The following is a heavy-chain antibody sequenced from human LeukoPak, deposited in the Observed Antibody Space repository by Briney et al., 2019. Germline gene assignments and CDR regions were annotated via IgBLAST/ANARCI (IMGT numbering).Heavy chain of an antibody. D-gene: IGHD4-11*01. CDR1: GGTFSSYA. Sequence: SVKVSCKASGGTFSSYAISWVRQAPGQGLEWMGGIIPIFGTANYAQKFQGRVTITTDESTSTAYMELSGLRSEDTAVYYCARSYSNYYYYYYYMDVWGKGTTVTVSS. CDR2: IIPIFGTA. V-gene: IGHV1-69*05. CDR3: ARSYSNYYYYYYYMDV. J-gene: IGHJ6*03.